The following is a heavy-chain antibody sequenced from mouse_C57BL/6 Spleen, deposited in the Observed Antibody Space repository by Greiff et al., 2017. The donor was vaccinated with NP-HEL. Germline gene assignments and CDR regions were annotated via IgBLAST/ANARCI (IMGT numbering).Heavy chain of an antibody. D-gene: IGHD1-1*01. CDR3: ARGGDNGRSWGFAY. J-gene: IGHJ3*01. Sequence: QVQLQQSGAELVRPGTSVKMSCKASGYTFTNYWIGWAKQRPGHGLEWIGDIYPGGGYTNYNEKFKGKATLTADKSSSTAYMQFSSLTSEDSAIYYGARGGDNGRSWGFAYWGQGTLVTVSA. CDR1: GYTFTNYW. V-gene: IGHV1-63*01. CDR2: IYPGGGYT.